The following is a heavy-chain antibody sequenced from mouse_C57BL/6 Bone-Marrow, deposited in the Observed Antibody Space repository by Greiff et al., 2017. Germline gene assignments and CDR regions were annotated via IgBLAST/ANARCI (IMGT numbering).Heavy chain of an antibody. V-gene: IGHV14-2*01. CDR3: ARTHCCGSPWFAY. CDR2: IGPEDGET. Sequence: VQLKESGAELVKPGASVKLSCTASGFNIKDYYMHWVKQRTEQGLEWIGRIGPEDGETKYAPKFQGKATITADTSSNTAYLQLSSLTSEDTAVYYCARTHCCGSPWFAYWGQGTLVTVSA. J-gene: IGHJ3*01. CDR1: GFNIKDYY. D-gene: IGHD1-1*01.